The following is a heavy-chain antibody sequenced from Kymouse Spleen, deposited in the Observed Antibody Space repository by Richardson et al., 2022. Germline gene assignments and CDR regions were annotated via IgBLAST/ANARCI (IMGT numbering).Heavy chain of an antibody. J-gene: IGHJ6*02. CDR3: ASALAARRLRDYYYYGMDV. CDR2: IYHSGST. CDR1: GGSISSSNW. D-gene: IGHD6-6*01. V-gene: IGHV4-4*02. Sequence: QVQLQESGPGLVKPSGTLSLTCAVSGGSISSSNWWSWVRQPPGKGLEWIGEIYHSGSTNYNPSLKSRVTISVDKSKNQFSLKLSSVTAADTAVYYCASALAARRLRDYYYYGMDVWGQGTTVTVSS.